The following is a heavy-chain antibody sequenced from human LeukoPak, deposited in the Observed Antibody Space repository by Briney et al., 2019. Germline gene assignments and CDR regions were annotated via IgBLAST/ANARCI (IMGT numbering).Heavy chain of an antibody. J-gene: IGHJ4*02. V-gene: IGHV4-39*01. CDR2: IYYSGST. CDR3: ARLKIAAAAPFDY. Sequence: PSETLSLTCTVSGGSISSSSYYWGWIRQPPGKGLEWIGSIYYSGSTYYNPSIKSRVTISVDTSKNQFSLKLSSVTAADTAVYYCARLKIAAAAPFDYWGQGTLVTVSS. CDR1: GGSISSSSYY. D-gene: IGHD6-13*01.